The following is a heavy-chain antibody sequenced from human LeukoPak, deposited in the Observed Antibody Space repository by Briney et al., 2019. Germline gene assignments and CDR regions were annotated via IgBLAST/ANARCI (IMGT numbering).Heavy chain of an antibody. D-gene: IGHD6-6*01. CDR1: GASISSGRNY. V-gene: IGHV4-39*07. CDR3: VATVRGSSSLKTYFDY. J-gene: IGHJ4*02. CDR2: VYYSGNS. Sequence: SETLSLTCSVSGASISSGRNYWGWIRQSPGKGLEWIGSVYYSGNSYYNPSLKSRVSISVDTSKNQFSLKLSSVTAADTAVYYCVATVRGSSSLKTYFDYWGQGTLVTVSS.